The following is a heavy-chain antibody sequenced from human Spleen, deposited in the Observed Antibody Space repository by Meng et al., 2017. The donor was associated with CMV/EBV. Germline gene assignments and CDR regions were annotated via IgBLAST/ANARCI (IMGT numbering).Heavy chain of an antibody. Sequence: ETLSLTCAASGLDVSTNYMTWVRQAPGKGPEWISVIYGGTNRFYADSVKGRFTISRDNARNALYLQMNTLRAEDTAVYYCVRQTPVQLEFDYWGQGTLVTVSS. CDR1: GLDVSTNY. V-gene: IGHV3-66*04. CDR2: IYGGTNR. D-gene: IGHD1-1*01. J-gene: IGHJ4*02. CDR3: VRQTPVQLEFDY.